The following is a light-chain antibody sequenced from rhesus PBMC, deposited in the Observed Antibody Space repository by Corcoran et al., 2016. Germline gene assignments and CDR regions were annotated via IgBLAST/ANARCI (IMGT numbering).Light chain of an antibody. CDR1: SSDIGTYNR. Sequence: QAAPTQSPSVSGSPGQSVTISCTGTSSDIGTYNRVSWYQQLPGKAPKAIIYEVSQRPSGVSDRFSGSKSANTASLTISGLQAEDEADYYCSSFASSNTFIFGSGTRLTVL. CDR3: SSFASSNTFI. J-gene: IGLJ1*01. V-gene: IGLV2-13*03. CDR2: EVS.